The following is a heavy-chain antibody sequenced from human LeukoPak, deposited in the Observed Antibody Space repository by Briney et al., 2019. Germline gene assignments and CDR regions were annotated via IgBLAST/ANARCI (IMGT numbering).Heavy chain of an antibody. CDR2: IDPSDSYT. D-gene: IGHD2-15*01. CDR1: GYSFTSYW. Sequence: PGESLKISCKGSGYSFTSYWISWGRQMPGKGLEWMGRIDPSDSYTNYSPSFQGHVTISADKSISTAYLQWSSLKASDTAMYYCARQGYCSGGSCYSYYYYGMDVWGKGTTVTVSS. J-gene: IGHJ6*04. V-gene: IGHV5-10-1*01. CDR3: ARQGYCSGGSCYSYYYYGMDV.